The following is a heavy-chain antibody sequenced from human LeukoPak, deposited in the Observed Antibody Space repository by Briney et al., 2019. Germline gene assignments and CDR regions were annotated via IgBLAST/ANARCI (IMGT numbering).Heavy chain of an antibody. D-gene: IGHD6-19*01. CDR1: GGSISSGDYY. J-gene: IGHJ4*02. Sequence: PSETLSLTCTVSGGSISSGDYYWSWIRQPPGKGLEWIGYIYYSGSTYYNPSLKSRVTISVDTSKNQFSLKLSSVTAADTAVYYCARHGVSGWLGLIYYFDYWGQGTLVTVSS. V-gene: IGHV4-30-4*08. CDR3: ARHGVSGWLGLIYYFDY. CDR2: IYYSGST.